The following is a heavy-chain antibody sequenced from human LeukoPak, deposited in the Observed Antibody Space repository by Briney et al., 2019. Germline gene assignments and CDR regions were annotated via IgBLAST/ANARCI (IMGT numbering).Heavy chain of an antibody. Sequence: PGGSLRLSCAASGFTFSSYAMPWVRQAPGKGLEWVSGISWNSGSIGYADSVKGRFTISRDNAKNSLYLQMNSLRAEDTALYYCAKDIAPGYSSGWYVFQHWGQGTLVTVSS. CDR2: ISWNSGSI. J-gene: IGHJ1*01. V-gene: IGHV3-9*01. D-gene: IGHD6-19*01. CDR3: AKDIAPGYSSGWYVFQH. CDR1: GFTFSSYA.